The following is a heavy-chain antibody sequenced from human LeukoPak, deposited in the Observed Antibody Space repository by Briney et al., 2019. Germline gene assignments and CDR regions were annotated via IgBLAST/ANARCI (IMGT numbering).Heavy chain of an antibody. CDR2: IYYDGRT. D-gene: IGHD2-2*01. CDR1: GGSISRSSYY. J-gene: IGHJ4*02. CDR3: ARMKVGYCSSTSCPDPLDY. V-gene: IGHV4-39*07. Sequence: SETLSLTCTVSGGSISRSSYYWGWIRQSPGKGLDWIGNIYYDGRTYSNPSLKSRVIISVDRSKNQFSLNVSSVTAADTAVYYCARMKVGYCSSTSCPDPLDYWGQGTLVTVSS.